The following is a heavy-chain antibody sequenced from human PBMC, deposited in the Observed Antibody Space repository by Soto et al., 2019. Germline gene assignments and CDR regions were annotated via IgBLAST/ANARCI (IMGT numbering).Heavy chain of an antibody. CDR2: IIPILDTA. D-gene: IGHD3-10*01. V-gene: IGHV1-69*13. J-gene: IGHJ4*02. Sequence: SVKVSCKASGGTFSSYTFTWVRQAPGQGLEWMGGIIPILDTANYAQKFQGRVTITADESTSTTYMELSSLRSDDTAVYYCARDRVPYYYGSGSNYYFDYWGQGTLVTVSS. CDR3: ARDRVPYYYGSGSNYYFDY. CDR1: GGTFSSYT.